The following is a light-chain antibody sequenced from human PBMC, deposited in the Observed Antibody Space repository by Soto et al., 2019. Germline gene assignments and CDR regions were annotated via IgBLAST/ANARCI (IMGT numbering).Light chain of an antibody. CDR3: SSYTSGSTLEIV. CDR2: DVS. V-gene: IGLV2-14*01. J-gene: IGLJ1*01. CDR1: SSDVGGYNY. Sequence: QSALTQPASVSGSPGQSITISCTGTSSDVGGYNYVSWYQQHPGKAPKLMIYDVSNRPSGVSNRFSGSKSGNTASLTISGLQAEDEADYYCSSYTSGSTLEIVFGTGTKVTVL.